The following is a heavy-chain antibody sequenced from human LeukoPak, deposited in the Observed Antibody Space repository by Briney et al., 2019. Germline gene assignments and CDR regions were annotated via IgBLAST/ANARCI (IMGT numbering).Heavy chain of an antibody. Sequence: SETLSLTCTVSGGSVRSGSYYWSWIRQPPGKGLEWIGYIYYSGSTNYNPSLKSRVTISVDTSKNQFSLKLSSVTAADTAVYYCARDPLIAAAGINRDYYYYYGMDVWGKGTTVTVSS. D-gene: IGHD6-13*01. CDR3: ARDPLIAAAGINRDYYYYYGMDV. CDR2: IYYSGST. CDR1: GGSVRSGSYY. V-gene: IGHV4-61*01. J-gene: IGHJ6*04.